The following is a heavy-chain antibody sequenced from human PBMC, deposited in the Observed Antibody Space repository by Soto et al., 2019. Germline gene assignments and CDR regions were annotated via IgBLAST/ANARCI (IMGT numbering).Heavy chain of an antibody. D-gene: IGHD2-2*01. CDR3: ARGGGSTKVDY. J-gene: IGHJ4*02. V-gene: IGHV4-31*03. CDR1: GGSITSSGYY. CDR2: TSNSGST. Sequence: QVQLQESGPGLVKPSQTLSLTCTVSGGSITSSGYYWSWIRQHPGEGLEWIGFTSNSGSTSYNPSLKSRCTISVDTSSHPFSLNLKSVTAADTAVYYCARGGGSTKVDYWGQGTLVTVSP.